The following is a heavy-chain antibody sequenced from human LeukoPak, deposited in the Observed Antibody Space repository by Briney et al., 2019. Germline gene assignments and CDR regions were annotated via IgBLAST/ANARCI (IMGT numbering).Heavy chain of an antibody. CDR3: ARRARTAMAPENYFD. D-gene: IGHD5-18*01. CDR1: GLTFKNYI. V-gene: IGHV3-23*01. CDR2: ISGSGTSP. Sequence: GGSLRLSGVGSGLTFKNYIMSWFRQAPGKGLEWVSGISGSGTSPYYADSVRGRFTISRDNSKNTLFLQMNSLRSEDTALYYCARRARTAMAPENYFD. J-gene: IGHJ4*01.